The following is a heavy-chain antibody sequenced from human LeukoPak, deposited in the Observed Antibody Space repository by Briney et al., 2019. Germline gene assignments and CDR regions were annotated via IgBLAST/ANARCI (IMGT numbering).Heavy chain of an antibody. J-gene: IGHJ4*02. CDR3: AREGGGPWQQLDDY. V-gene: IGHV4-39*02. CDR1: GGSISSSSYY. D-gene: IGHD6-13*01. CDR2: IYYSGST. Sequence: SETLSLTCTVSGGSISSSSYYWGWIRQPPGKGLEWIGSIYYSGSTYYNPSLKSRVTISVDTSKNQFSLKLSSVTAADTAVYYCAREGGGPWQQLDDYWGQGTLVTVSS.